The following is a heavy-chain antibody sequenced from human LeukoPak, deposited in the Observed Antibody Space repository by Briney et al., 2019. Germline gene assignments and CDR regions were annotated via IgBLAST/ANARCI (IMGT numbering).Heavy chain of an antibody. J-gene: IGHJ6*02. CDR1: GYTFISYY. V-gene: IGHV1-46*01. CDR2: INPRGGST. CDR3: ASSGTYYYDSSGYQTKVYYYYGMDV. Sequence: GASVKVSCKASGYTFISYYLHWVRQAPGQGLEWMGIINPRGGSTSFAQKFQGRVTMTGDTSTSTVYMELSSLTSEDTAVYYCASSGTYYYDSSGYQTKVYYYYGMDVWGQGTTVTVSS. D-gene: IGHD3-22*01.